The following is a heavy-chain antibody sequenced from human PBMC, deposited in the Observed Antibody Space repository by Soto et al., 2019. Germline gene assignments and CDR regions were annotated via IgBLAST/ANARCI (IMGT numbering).Heavy chain of an antibody. CDR1: GYTFTSYG. J-gene: IGHJ5*02. V-gene: IGHV1-18*01. Sequence: ASVKVSCKASGYTFTSYGISWVRQAPGQGLEWMGWISAYNGNTNYAQKLQGRVTMTTDTSTSTAYMELRSLRSDDTAVYYCAREVGQLVLSANWFDPWGQGTLVTVPQ. D-gene: IGHD6-13*01. CDR3: AREVGQLVLSANWFDP. CDR2: ISAYNGNT.